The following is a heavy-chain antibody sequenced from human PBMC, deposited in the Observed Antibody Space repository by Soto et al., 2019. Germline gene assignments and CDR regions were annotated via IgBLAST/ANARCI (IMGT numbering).Heavy chain of an antibody. J-gene: IGHJ6*02. Sequence: SVKVSCKASGGTFSSYAISCVRQAPGQGLEWMGGIIPIFGTANYAQKFQGRVTITADKSTSTAYMELSSLRSEDTAVYYCASEGIAAAGTGGAYYYYYGMDVWGQGTTVTVSS. CDR1: GGTFSSYA. D-gene: IGHD6-13*01. CDR3: ASEGIAAAGTGGAYYYYYGMDV. V-gene: IGHV1-69*06. CDR2: IIPIFGTA.